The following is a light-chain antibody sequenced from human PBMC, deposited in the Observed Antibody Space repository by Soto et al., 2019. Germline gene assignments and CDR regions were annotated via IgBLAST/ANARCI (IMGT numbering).Light chain of an antibody. J-gene: IGLJ1*01. CDR2: EVN. V-gene: IGLV2-14*01. CDR1: SSDIGLYNY. Sequence: ALSQPASMSGSPGQSITIPCTGASSDIGLYNYVSWYQHHPGKAPKLLISEVNIRPSGLSDRFSASKAGNTASLTISGLQPEDEAYYYCSSLSTTSTPIVFGSGTKVTVL. CDR3: SSLSTTSTPIV.